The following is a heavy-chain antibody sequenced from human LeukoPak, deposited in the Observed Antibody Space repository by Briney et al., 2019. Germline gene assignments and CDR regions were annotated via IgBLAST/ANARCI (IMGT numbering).Heavy chain of an antibody. J-gene: IGHJ4*02. V-gene: IGHV3-48*01. D-gene: IGHD4-17*01. CDR3: AKVKNTVTTVPFDY. Sequence: PGGSLRLSCAASGFTLSTYSMNWVRQAPGKGLEWVSYIGSSGSSIYYGDSVKGRFTISRDNARNSLYLQMNSLRAEDTAVYYCAKVKNTVTTVPFDYWGQGTLVTVSS. CDR1: GFTLSTYS. CDR2: IGSSGSSI.